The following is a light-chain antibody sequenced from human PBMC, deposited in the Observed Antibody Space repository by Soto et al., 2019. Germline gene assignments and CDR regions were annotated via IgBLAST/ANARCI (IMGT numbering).Light chain of an antibody. J-gene: IGKJ4*01. CDR3: LQDNNYPLT. CDR2: AAS. CDR1: QGIGND. Sequence: IQLTQSPSSLSASVGDTVTITCRASQGIGNDLGWYQQKSGKAPKLLIYAASNLQSAVPSRFSGSGSGTDFTLTISGLQPEDVATYYCLQDNNYPLTSGGGTKVDSK. V-gene: IGKV1-6*01.